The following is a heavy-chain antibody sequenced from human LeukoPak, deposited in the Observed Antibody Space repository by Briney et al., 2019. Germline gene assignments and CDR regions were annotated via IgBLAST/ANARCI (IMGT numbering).Heavy chain of an antibody. CDR2: ISGSGGST. CDR1: GFTFSSYV. D-gene: IGHD6-19*01. V-gene: IGHV3-23*01. J-gene: IGHJ6*02. Sequence: PGGSLRLSCAASGFTFSSYVMSWVRQAPGKGLEWVSAISGSGGSTYYADSVKGRFTISRDNSKNTLYLQMNSLRAEDTAVYYCARALPAVAGGYGMDVWGQGTTVTVSS. CDR3: ARALPAVAGGYGMDV.